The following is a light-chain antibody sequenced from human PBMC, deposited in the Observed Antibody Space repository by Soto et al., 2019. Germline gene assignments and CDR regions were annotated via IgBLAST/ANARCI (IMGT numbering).Light chain of an antibody. Sequence: QSALTQPPSASGSPGQSVTISCTGTSSDIGGYNSVSWYQQHPGKAPRLMIYEVNKRPSGVPDRFSGSKSGYTASLTVSGLQTEDEADYYCATWDGSLNGWVFGGGTKVTVL. CDR1: SSDIGGYNS. CDR2: EVN. CDR3: ATWDGSLNGWV. J-gene: IGLJ3*02. V-gene: IGLV2-8*01.